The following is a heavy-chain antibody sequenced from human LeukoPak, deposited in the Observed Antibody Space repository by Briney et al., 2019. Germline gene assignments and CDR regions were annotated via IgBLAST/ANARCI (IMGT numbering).Heavy chain of an antibody. CDR3: ARVAAAGTLY. V-gene: IGHV3-30*04. D-gene: IGHD6-13*01. CDR1: GFTFSSYA. CDR2: ISYDGSNK. J-gene: IGHJ4*02. Sequence: GRSLRLSCAASGFTFSSYAMNWVRQAPGKGLEWVAVISYDGSNKYYADSVKGRFTISRDNSKNTLYLQMNSLRAEDTAVYYCARVAAAGTLYWGQGTLVTVSS.